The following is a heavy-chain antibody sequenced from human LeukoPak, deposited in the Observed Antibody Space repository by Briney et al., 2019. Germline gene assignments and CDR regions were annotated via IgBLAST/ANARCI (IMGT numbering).Heavy chain of an antibody. Sequence: GGSLRLSCAASRFTFFNYAMSWVRQSPGRGLEWVSIISGSGGNTNYADSVKGRFTISRDNSNNTLYLQMNSLRAEDTAVYYCAKDLSYCSGGTCYTSRYYGMDVWGQGTTVTVSS. CDR3: AKDLSYCSGGTCYTSRYYGMDV. J-gene: IGHJ6*02. D-gene: IGHD2-15*01. CDR2: ISGSGGNT. CDR1: RFTFFNYA. V-gene: IGHV3-23*01.